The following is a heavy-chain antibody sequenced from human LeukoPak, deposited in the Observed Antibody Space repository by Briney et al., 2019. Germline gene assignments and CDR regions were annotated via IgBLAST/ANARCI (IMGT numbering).Heavy chain of an antibody. CDR2: ISYRGST. D-gene: IGHD6-6*01. CDR3: ARSSSGHPLGFDP. V-gene: IGHV4-59*08. J-gene: IGHJ5*02. CDR1: GDSISSYY. Sequence: SETLSLTCTVSGDSISSYYWSWIRQPPGKGLEWIGHISYRGSTNYNPSLESRVTISVDTSKKQFSLKLSSVTAADTAVYYCARSSSGHPLGFDPWGQGTLVTVSS.